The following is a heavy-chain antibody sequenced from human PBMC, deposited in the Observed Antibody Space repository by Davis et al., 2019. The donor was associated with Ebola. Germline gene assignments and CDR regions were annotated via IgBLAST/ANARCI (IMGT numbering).Heavy chain of an antibody. CDR2: LSGSGGLS. CDR3: AKAGLGGLVVA. CDR1: GYTFRIHA. D-gene: IGHD3-22*01. Sequence: GGSLRLSCAASGYTFRIHAITWVRPAPGKGLEWVSALSGSGGLSYYADSVKGRFTISRDNAKNTLYLQMNSLRAEDTAVYYCAKAGLGGLVVAWGQGTLVTVSS. J-gene: IGHJ4*02. V-gene: IGHV3-23*01.